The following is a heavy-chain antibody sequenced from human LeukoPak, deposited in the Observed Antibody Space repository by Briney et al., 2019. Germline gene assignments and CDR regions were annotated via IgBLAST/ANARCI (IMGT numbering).Heavy chain of an antibody. D-gene: IGHD6-13*01. CDR2: INPSGGIP. J-gene: IGHJ4*02. CDR1: GYTFTSYA. CDR3: ARRGSCFGSSCSLDY. V-gene: IGHV1-46*01. Sequence: ASVKVSCKASGYTFTSYAMNWVRQAPGQGLEWMGIINPSGGIPSYAPNFQGRVTMSRDTSTNTVYMELSSLTSEDTAVYYCARRGSCFGSSCSLDYWGQGTLVTVSS.